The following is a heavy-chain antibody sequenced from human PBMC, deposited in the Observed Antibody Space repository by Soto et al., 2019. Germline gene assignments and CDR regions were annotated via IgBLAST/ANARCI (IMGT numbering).Heavy chain of an antibody. CDR2: ISSTTNYI. CDR3: ARESEDLTSNFDY. Sequence: EVQLVESGGGLVKPGGSLRLSCAASGFTFTRYSMNWVRQAPGKGLEWVSSISSTTNYIYYGDSMTGRFTISRDNAKNSLYLELNSLRADDTAVYYCARESEDLTSNFDYWGQGTLVTVSS. J-gene: IGHJ4*02. V-gene: IGHV3-21*06. CDR1: GFTFTRYS.